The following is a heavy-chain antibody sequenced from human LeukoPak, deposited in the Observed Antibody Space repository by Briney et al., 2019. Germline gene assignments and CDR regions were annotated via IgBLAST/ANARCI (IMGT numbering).Heavy chain of an antibody. V-gene: IGHV1-46*01. CDR1: GYTFTSYY. CDR3: ATVSAEIDYGGRYYYYYMDV. J-gene: IGHJ6*03. CDR2: INPSGGST. Sequence: ASVKVSCKASGYTFTSYYMHWVRQAPGQGLEWMGIINPSGGSTSYAQKFQGRVTMTEDTSTDTAYMELSSLRSEDTAVYYCATVSAEIDYGGRYYYYYMDVWGKGTTVTISS. D-gene: IGHD4-23*01.